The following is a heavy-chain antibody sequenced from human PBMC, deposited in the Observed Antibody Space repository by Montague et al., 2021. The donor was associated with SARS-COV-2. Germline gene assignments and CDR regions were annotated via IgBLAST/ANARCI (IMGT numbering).Heavy chain of an antibody. CDR3: ARYTRQIRLIVFDYGMDV. V-gene: IGHV4-59*01. Sequence: SETLSLTCTVSGGSISSYYWSWIRQPPGKGLEWIGYIYYSGSTNYNPSLKSRVTTSVDTSKNQFSLKLSSVTAADTAVYYCARYTRQIRLIVFDYGMDVWGRGTTVTVSS. J-gene: IGHJ6*02. CDR2: IYYSGST. CDR1: GGSISSYY. D-gene: IGHD4-17*01.